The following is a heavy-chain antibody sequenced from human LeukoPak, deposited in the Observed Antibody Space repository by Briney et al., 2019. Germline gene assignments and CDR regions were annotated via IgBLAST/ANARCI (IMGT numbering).Heavy chain of an antibody. CDR3: AGRREVVPAAPFDP. Sequence: PSETLSLTCAVSGGSISSGGYSWSWIRQPPGKGLEWIGYIYHSGSTYYNPSLKSRVTISVDRSKNQFSLKLSSVTAADTAVYYCAGRREVVPAAPFDPWGQGTLVTVSS. CDR1: GGSISSGGYS. CDR2: IYHSGST. J-gene: IGHJ5*02. D-gene: IGHD2-2*01. V-gene: IGHV4-30-2*01.